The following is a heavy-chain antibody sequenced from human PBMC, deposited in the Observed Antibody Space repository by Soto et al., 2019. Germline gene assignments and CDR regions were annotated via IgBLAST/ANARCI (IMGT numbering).Heavy chain of an antibody. V-gene: IGHV3-48*02. CDR1: GFSLRSRS. D-gene: IGHD1-1*01. Sequence: EVQLVESGGGLVQPGGSLRLSCAASGFSLRSRSMNWVRQAPGKGLEWVSYISSSSSTIYYTDSVKGRFTISRDNAKNSLYLHMNSRRDEDTAVYYCARGELDRTIDYWGQGTQVTVSS. J-gene: IGHJ4*02. CDR3: ARGELDRTIDY. CDR2: ISSSSSTI.